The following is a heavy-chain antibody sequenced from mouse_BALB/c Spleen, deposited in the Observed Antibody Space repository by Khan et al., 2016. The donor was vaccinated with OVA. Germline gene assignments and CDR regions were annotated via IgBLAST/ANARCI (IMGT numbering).Heavy chain of an antibody. Sequence: EVKLEESGPGLVKPSQSLSLTCTVSGYSITSDYAWNWIRQFPGNKLEWVGYITYSGSTSYTPSLKSRISITRDTSKNQFFLHLNSVTTEATATYYRTSGRAYWCQGTLVTVSA. CDR3: TSGRAY. CDR1: GYSITSDYA. CDR2: ITYSGST. V-gene: IGHV3-2*02. J-gene: IGHJ3*01.